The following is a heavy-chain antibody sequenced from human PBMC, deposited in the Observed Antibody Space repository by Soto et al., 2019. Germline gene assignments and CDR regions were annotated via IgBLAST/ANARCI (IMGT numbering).Heavy chain of an antibody. D-gene: IGHD4-17*01. J-gene: IGHJ5*02. CDR2: ISNSGGST. CDR1: GFTFSSYA. Sequence: GGSLRLSCAASGFTFSSYAMGWVRQAPGKGLEWVSAISNSGGSTYYADSVKGRFTFSRDNSKNTLYLQMNSLRAEDTAVYYCARAYGGNPALFDPWGQGTLVTVSS. V-gene: IGHV3-23*01. CDR3: ARAYGGNPALFDP.